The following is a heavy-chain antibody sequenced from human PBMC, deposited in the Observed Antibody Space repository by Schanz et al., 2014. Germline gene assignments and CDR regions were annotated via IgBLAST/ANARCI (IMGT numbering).Heavy chain of an antibody. J-gene: IGHJ4*02. CDR2: IKQDGIEK. D-gene: IGHD3-3*01. CDR3: ARDKGGYYPFDY. CDR1: GFTFSSFN. V-gene: IGHV3-7*01. Sequence: EVQLVESGGGLVKPGGSLRLSCAASGFTFSSFNMNWVRQAPGKGLEWVANIKQDGIEKYYVDSVKGRFTISRDNAKNSLYLQMNSLTADDTAVYYCARDKGGYYPFDYWGRGTLVTVSS.